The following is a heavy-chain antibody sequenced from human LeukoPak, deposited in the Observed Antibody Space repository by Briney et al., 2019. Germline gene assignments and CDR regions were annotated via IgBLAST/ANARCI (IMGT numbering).Heavy chain of an antibody. D-gene: IGHD3-10*01. J-gene: IGHJ3*02. CDR2: IGTAGDT. CDR3: ARGRGWGTFDI. CDR1: GFTLSRYD. Sequence: GGSLRLSCAASGFTLSRYDMHWVRQAPGKGLEWVSAIGTAGDTYYPGSVKGRFTTSRENAKNSLYLQMNSLRVGDTAVYYCARGRGWGTFDIWGQGTMVTVSS. V-gene: IGHV3-13*04.